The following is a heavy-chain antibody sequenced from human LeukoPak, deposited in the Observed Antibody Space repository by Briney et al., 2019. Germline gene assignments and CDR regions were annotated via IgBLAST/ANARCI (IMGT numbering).Heavy chain of an antibody. CDR3: AKMAVAGSGW. D-gene: IGHD6-19*01. CDR1: GFTFSTYG. J-gene: IGHJ4*02. CDR2: ISSSGGST. V-gene: IGHV3-23*01. Sequence: GGSLRLSCAASGFTFSTYGMSWVRQAPGKGLEWVSAISSSGGSTYYADSVKGRFTISRDNSKNTLYLQMNSLRAEDTAVYYCAKMAVAGSGWWGQGTLVTVSS.